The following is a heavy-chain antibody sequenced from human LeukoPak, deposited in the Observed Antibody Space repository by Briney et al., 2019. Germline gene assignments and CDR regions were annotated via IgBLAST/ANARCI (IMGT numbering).Heavy chain of an antibody. CDR2: ISSSSSYI. D-gene: IGHD5-12*01. CDR3: ARDPNSGYDPQFDY. J-gene: IGHJ4*02. Sequence: GGSLRLSCAASGFTFSSYSMNWVRQAPGKGLEWVSSISSSSSYIYYADSVKGRFTISRDNAKNSLYLQMNSLRAEDTAVYYCARDPNSGYDPQFDYWGQGTLVTVSS. CDR1: GFTFSSYS. V-gene: IGHV3-21*01.